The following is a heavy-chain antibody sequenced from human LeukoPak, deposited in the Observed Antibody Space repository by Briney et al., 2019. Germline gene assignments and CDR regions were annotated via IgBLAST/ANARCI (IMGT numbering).Heavy chain of an antibody. CDR1: GYTFTGYY. V-gene: IGHV1-2*02. Sequence: ASVKVSCKASGYTFTGYYMHWVRQAPGQGLEWMGWINPNSGGTNYAQKFQGRVTMTSDTSISTAYMELSRLRSDDTAVYYCASGYCSGGSCYLFDYWGQGTLVTVSS. D-gene: IGHD2-15*01. J-gene: IGHJ4*02. CDR2: INPNSGGT. CDR3: ASGYCSGGSCYLFDY.